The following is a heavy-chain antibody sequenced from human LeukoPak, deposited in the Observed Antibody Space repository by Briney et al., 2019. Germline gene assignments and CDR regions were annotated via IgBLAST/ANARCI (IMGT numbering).Heavy chain of an antibody. J-gene: IGHJ3*02. Sequence: GASVKVSCKASGYTFTSYGISWVRQAPGQGLEWMGWISAYNGNTNYAQKFQGRVTITADESTSTAYMELSSLRSEDTAVYYCAGRPPDAFDIWGQGTMVTVSS. CDR1: GYTFTSYG. CDR3: AGRPPDAFDI. V-gene: IGHV1-18*01. CDR2: ISAYNGNT.